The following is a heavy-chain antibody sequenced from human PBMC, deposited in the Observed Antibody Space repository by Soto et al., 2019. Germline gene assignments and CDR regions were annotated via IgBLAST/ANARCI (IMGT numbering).Heavy chain of an antibody. CDR1: GFTFSTYS. V-gene: IGHV3-48*01. CDR3: ASPTYYYDSSGPPPY. D-gene: IGHD3-22*01. J-gene: IGHJ4*02. Sequence: HPGGSLRLSCAASGFTFSTYSMNWVRQAPGKGLEWVSYISSSSTIFYTDSVKGRFTVSRDNAKNSLYLQMNSLRAADTAVYYCASPTYYYDSSGPPPYWGKGTLVTVSS. CDR2: ISSSSTI.